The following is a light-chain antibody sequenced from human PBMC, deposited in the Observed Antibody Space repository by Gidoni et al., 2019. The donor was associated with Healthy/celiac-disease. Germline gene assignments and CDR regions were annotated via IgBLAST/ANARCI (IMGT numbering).Light chain of an antibody. CDR1: QSVSSN. CDR2: GAS. Sequence: EIVMTQSPATLSVSPGERATLSCRASQSVSSNLAWYQQKPGQATRLLIYGASTRATGIPARLSGSGSGTEFTLTISSLQSEDFAVYYCQQYNNWTPVTFXQXTRLEIK. V-gene: IGKV3-15*01. J-gene: IGKJ5*01. CDR3: QQYNNWTPVT.